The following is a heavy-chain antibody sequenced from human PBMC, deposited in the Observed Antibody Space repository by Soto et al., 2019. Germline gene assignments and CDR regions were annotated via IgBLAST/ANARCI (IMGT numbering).Heavy chain of an antibody. CDR3: AITYCRDNSCPRDFDF. V-gene: IGHV1-69*02. CDR1: GGTFNTYT. CDR2: FIPILDMA. D-gene: IGHD2-21*01. Sequence: QVQVVQSGAEVKKPESSVKGSCKPSGGTFNTYTVNWVRLAPGHGLEWMGRFIPILDMANYAQKFQARVTITADRTTFTAYMELNSLTSDDTTVYYCAITYCRDNSCPRDFDFWGPGTLVTVSS. J-gene: IGHJ4*02.